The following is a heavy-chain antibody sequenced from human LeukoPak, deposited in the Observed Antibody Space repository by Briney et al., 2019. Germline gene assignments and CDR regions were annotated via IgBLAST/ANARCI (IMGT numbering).Heavy chain of an antibody. V-gene: IGHV3-21*01. CDR1: GFTFSSYS. CDR2: ISSSSSYK. CDR3: ARGGWLLYLDY. Sequence: GGSLRLSCAASGFTFSSYSMNWVRQAPGKGLEWVSSISSSSSYKYYADSVRGRFTISRDNAKNSLYLQMISLRAEDTAVYYCARGGWLLYLDYWGQGTLVTVSS. D-gene: IGHD3-3*01. J-gene: IGHJ4*02.